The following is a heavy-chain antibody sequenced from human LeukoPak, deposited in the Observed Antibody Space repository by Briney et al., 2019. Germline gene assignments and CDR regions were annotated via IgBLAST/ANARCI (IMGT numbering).Heavy chain of an antibody. J-gene: IGHJ4*02. CDR2: IYWDDDK. D-gene: IGHD3-3*01. Sequence: SGPTLVKPTQTLTLTCTFSGFSLSTSGVGVGWIRQPPGKALEWLALIYWDDDKRYSLSLKSRLTITKDTSKNQVVLTMTNMDPVDTATYYCAHVKAYYDFWSGYSGYFDYWGQGTLVTVSS. V-gene: IGHV2-5*02. CDR3: AHVKAYYDFWSGYSGYFDY. CDR1: GFSLSTSGVG.